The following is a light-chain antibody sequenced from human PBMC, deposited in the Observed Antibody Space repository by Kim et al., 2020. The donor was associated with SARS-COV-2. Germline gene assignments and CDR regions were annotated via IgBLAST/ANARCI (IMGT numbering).Light chain of an antibody. J-gene: IGKJ4*01. V-gene: IGKV3-20*01. CDR2: GAF. CDR3: QQYGSPPLS. Sequence: EIVLTQSPGTLSLSPGERATLSCRANQTIPSSYLAWYQHKPGQAPRLLIYGAFNRASGIPDRFSGSGYGADFTLNISRLEPEDFAVYYCQQYGSPPLSFGGGTKVDIK. CDR1: QTIPSSY.